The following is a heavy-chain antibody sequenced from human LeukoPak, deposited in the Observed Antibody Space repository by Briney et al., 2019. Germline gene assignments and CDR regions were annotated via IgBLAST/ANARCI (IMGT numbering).Heavy chain of an antibody. J-gene: IGHJ5*01. CDR3: ARGPPFDP. CDR2: INHSGST. CDR1: GGSFSGYY. V-gene: IGHV4-34*01. Sequence: EPSETLSLTCAVYGGSFSGYYWSWIRQPPGKGLEWIGEINHSGSTNYNPSLKSRVTISVDTSKNQFSLKLSSVTAADTAVYYCARGPPFDPWGQETLVTVSS.